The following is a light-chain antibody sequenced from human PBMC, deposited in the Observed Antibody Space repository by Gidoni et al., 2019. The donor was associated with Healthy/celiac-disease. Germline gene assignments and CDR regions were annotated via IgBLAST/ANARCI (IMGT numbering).Light chain of an antibody. J-gene: IGKJ2*01. CDR2: YAS. CDR3: QQHSARST. V-gene: IGKV3-11*01. CDR1: QSVSSY. Sequence: EIVLTQSPATLSLSPGERATLSCRASQSVSSYLAWYQQNTGQAPRLLIYYASNRATGIPARVSGSGSGTDFTITISSLEAEDFAFYYRQQHSARSTFGQGTKLEIK.